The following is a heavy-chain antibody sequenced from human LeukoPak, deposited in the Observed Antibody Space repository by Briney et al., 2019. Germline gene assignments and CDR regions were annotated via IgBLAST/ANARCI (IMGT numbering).Heavy chain of an antibody. Sequence: GGSLRLSCAASGLPFSSYWVHCVPHAPGKGLGRVSRINSDVSSTTYADSVKGRVTIPRDNAKNTLYLQMNSLRAEDTAVYYSARFHATGNWGHGAPGTVSS. CDR3: ARFHATGN. CDR1: GLPFSSYW. CDR2: INSDVSST. J-gene: IGHJ6*01. V-gene: IGHV3-74*01. D-gene: IGHD3-10*01.